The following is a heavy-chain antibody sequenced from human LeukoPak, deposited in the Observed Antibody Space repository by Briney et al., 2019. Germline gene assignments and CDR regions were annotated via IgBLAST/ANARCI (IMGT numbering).Heavy chain of an antibody. CDR2: IYYSGST. D-gene: IGHD4-11*01. Sequence: PSETLSLTCTVSGGSISSYYWSWIRQPPGKGLEWIGYIYYSGSTNYNPSLKSRVTISVDTSKNQFSLKLSSVTAADTAVYYCARGKPSTVTTYYMDVWGKGTTVTVSS. CDR1: GGSISSYY. CDR3: ARGKPSTVTTYYMDV. J-gene: IGHJ6*03. V-gene: IGHV4-59*01.